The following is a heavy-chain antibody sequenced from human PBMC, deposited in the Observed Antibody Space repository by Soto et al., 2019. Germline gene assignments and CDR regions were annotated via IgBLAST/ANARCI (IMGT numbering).Heavy chain of an antibody. CDR2: ISAYNGNT. CDR1: GYTFTSYG. J-gene: IGHJ4*02. CDR3: ARAARDGYNFVY. D-gene: IGHD5-12*01. V-gene: IGHV1-18*01. Sequence: QVQLVQSGAEVKKPGASVKVSCKASGYTFTSYGISWVRQAPGQGLEWMGWISAYNGNTNYAQKLQGIITMTTDSTTSTAYIELRSLRSDDTAVYYCARAARDGYNFVYWGQGTLVTVSS.